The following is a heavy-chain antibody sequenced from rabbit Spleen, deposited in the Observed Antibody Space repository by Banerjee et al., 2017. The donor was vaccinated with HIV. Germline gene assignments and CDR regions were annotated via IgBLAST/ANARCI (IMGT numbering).Heavy chain of an antibody. D-gene: IGHD6-1*01. CDR3: ARDPVYYGYTAYGANL. J-gene: IGHJ4*01. Sequence: QSLEESGGDLVKPGASLTLTCTASGFSFSRSYYMCWVRQSPGKGLEWIACIYTGDGYTYYASWAKGRFTISKTSSTTVTLQMTSLTAADTATYFCARDPVYYGYTAYGANLWGPGTLVTVS. CDR1: GFSFSRSYY. V-gene: IGHV1S40*01. CDR2: IYTGDGYT.